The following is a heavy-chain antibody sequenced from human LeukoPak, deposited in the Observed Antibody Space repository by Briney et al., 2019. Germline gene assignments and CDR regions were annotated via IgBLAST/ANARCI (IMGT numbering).Heavy chain of an antibody. Sequence: SVKVSCKASGYTFGQYSISWVRQAPGQGLEWMGGIIPIFGTANYAQKFQGRVTITADKSTSTAYMELSSLRSEDTAVYYCARQDYYDSSLAYWGQGTLVTVSS. CDR1: GYTFGQYS. J-gene: IGHJ4*02. CDR2: IIPIFGTA. CDR3: ARQDYYDSSLAY. D-gene: IGHD3-22*01. V-gene: IGHV1-69*06.